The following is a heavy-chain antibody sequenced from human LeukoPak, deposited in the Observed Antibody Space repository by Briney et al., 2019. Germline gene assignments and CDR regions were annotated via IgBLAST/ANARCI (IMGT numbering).Heavy chain of an antibody. Sequence: GGSLRLSCAASGFTFSSYEMNWVRQAPGKGLEWVSYISSSGSTIYYADSVKGRFTISRDNAKNSLYLQMNSLRAEDTAVYYCARAPKGALYGMDVRGKGTTVTVSS. CDR1: GFTFSSYE. V-gene: IGHV3-48*03. J-gene: IGHJ6*04. D-gene: IGHD3-16*01. CDR2: ISSSGSTI. CDR3: ARAPKGALYGMDV.